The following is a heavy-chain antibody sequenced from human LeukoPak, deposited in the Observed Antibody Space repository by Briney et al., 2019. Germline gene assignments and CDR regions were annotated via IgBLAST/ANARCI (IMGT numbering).Heavy chain of an antibody. CDR3: APMIRGIHVYYYGMDV. J-gene: IGHJ6*02. CDR2: ISASGDST. Sequence: GGSLRHSCAASGFNFSYYAMTWVRQAPGKGLEWVSLISASGDSTYYADSVKGRFTISRDSSKSTPSLQMNSLRAEDTAVYFCAPMIRGIHVYYYGMDVWGQGTTVTVS. CDR1: GFNFSYYA. D-gene: IGHD3-10*01. V-gene: IGHV3-23*01.